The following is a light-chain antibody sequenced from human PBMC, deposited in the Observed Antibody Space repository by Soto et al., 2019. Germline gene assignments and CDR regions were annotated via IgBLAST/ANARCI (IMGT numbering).Light chain of an antibody. Sequence: EVVMTQSPATVSVSPGEGVTLSCRASQTISNDLAWYQQKPGQAPRLLIYGASTRATGVPARFSGGGSETEFTLTISSLQSEDFAFYYSQQNNKWPPVTFGGGTKVEIK. V-gene: IGKV3-15*01. CDR3: QQNNKWPPVT. CDR1: QTISND. CDR2: GAS. J-gene: IGKJ4*01.